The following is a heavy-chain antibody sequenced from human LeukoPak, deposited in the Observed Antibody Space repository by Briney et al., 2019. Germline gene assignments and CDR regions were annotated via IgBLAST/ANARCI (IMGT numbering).Heavy chain of an antibody. Sequence: PGGSLRLSCAASGFTFSSYWMSWVRQAPGKGLEWVAIIKPDGSDQYYVDSVKGRFTISRDNAKNSLYLQMNSLRAEDTAVYYCANKGRVAYWGQGTLVTVSS. D-gene: IGHD3-3*01. CDR2: IKPDGSDQ. CDR1: GFTFSSYW. J-gene: IGHJ4*02. CDR3: ANKGRVAY. V-gene: IGHV3-7*01.